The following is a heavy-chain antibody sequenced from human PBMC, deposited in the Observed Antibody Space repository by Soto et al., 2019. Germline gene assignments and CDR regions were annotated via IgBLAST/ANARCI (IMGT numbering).Heavy chain of an antibody. J-gene: IGHJ6*02. CDR2: IWYDGSNK. CDR1: GFTFSSYG. CDR3: ARDKGGSGWQRRYYYYGMDV. Sequence: GGSLRLSCAASGFTFSSYGMHWVRQAPGKGLEWVAVIWYDGSNKYYADSVKGRFTISRDNSKNTLYLQMNSLRAEDTAEYYCARDKGGSGWQRRYYYYGMDVWGQGTTVTVSS. D-gene: IGHD6-19*01. V-gene: IGHV3-33*01.